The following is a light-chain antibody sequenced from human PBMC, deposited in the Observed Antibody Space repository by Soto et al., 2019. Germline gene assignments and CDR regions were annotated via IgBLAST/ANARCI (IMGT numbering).Light chain of an antibody. CDR2: HSS. J-gene: IGKJ4*01. CDR3: EQYDSLPLT. V-gene: IGKV1-33*01. CDR1: QDISKS. Sequence: DIQMTQSPSSLSASVGDRVTITCQAGQDISKSLNWYQQKPGKAPNLLIYHSSSLETGVPSRFSGSGSGTDFTFTISSLQPEDIAIYYCEQYDSLPLTCGGGTKVEIK.